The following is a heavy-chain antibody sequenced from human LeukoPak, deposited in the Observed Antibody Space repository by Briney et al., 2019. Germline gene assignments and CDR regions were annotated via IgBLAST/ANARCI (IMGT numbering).Heavy chain of an antibody. V-gene: IGHV3-23*01. J-gene: IGHJ6*02. Sequence: GGSLRLSCAASGFTFSSYAMSWVRQAPGKGLEWVSAISGSGGSTYYADSVKGRFTISRDNSKNTLYLQMNSLRAEDTAVYYCANDHSSSWYGGAYGMDVWGQGTTVTVSS. CDR2: ISGSGGST. D-gene: IGHD6-13*01. CDR1: GFTFSSYA. CDR3: ANDHSSSWYGGAYGMDV.